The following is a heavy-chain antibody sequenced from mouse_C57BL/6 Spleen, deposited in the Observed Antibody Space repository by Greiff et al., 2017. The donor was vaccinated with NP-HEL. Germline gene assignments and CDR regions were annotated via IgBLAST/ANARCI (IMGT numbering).Heavy chain of an antibody. CDR1: GFSLTSYA. J-gene: IGHJ2*01. CDR3: ARKGSYYYDYYFDY. CDR2: IWTGGGT. V-gene: IGHV2-9-1*01. Sequence: VHLVESGPGLVAPSQSLSITCTVSGFSLTSYAISWVRQPPGKGLEWLGVIWTGGGTNYNSALKSRLSISKDNSKSQVFLKMNSLQTDDTARYYCARKGSYYYDYYFDYWGQGTTLTVSS. D-gene: IGHD1-1*01.